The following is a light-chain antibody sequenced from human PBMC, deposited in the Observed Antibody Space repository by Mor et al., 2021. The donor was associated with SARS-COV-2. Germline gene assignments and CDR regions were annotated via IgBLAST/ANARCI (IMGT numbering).Light chain of an antibody. V-gene: IGKV3D-20*01. CDR3: QQLGASQRT. Sequence: LLIYDASSRATGIPDRFSGSGSGTDFTLTISRLESEDFAVYYCQQLGASQRTFGEG. CDR2: DAS. J-gene: IGKJ1*01.